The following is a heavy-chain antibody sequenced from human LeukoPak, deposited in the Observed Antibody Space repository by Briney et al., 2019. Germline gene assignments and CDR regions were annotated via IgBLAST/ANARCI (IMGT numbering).Heavy chain of an antibody. Sequence: SRRSLRLSCAASGFTFSTYAMTWVRQAPGKGLEWVSTITGSGGSTCYADSVKGRFTISRDNSKNTLYVQMNSLRAEDTAVYYCAKGVGVYTNWFDPWGQGTLVTVSS. V-gene: IGHV3-23*01. D-gene: IGHD3-10*01. J-gene: IGHJ5*02. CDR1: GFTFSTYA. CDR3: AKGVGVYTNWFDP. CDR2: ITGSGGST.